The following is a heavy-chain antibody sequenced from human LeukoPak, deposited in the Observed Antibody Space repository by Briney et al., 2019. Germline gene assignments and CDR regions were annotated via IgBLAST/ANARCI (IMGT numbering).Heavy chain of an antibody. CDR2: IYPSDSDI. J-gene: IGHJ4*02. CDR1: GYRFISYW. CDR3: ARLRWAAGDGYYFDY. D-gene: IGHD6-13*01. Sequence: GESLKISCKGSGYRFISYWIGWVRQMPGKGLEWMGIIYPSDSDIRYSPSFQGQVTISADKSITTAYLQWSSLKASETAMYYCARLRWAAGDGYYFDYWGQGTPVTVSS. V-gene: IGHV5-51*01.